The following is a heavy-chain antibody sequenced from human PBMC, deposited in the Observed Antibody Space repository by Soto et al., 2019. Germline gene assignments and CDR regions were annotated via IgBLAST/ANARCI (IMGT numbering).Heavy chain of an antibody. Sequence: GGSLRLSCAASGFTFSSYSMNWVRQAPGKGLEWVSSISSSSSYIYYADSVKGRFTISRDNAKNSLYLQMNSLRAEDTAVYCCASRERDTLIQDAFDIWGQGTMVTVSS. D-gene: IGHD1-1*01. J-gene: IGHJ3*02. CDR3: ASRERDTLIQDAFDI. V-gene: IGHV3-21*01. CDR1: GFTFSSYS. CDR2: ISSSSSYI.